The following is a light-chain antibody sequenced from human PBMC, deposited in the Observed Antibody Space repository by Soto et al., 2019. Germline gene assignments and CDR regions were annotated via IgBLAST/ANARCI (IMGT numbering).Light chain of an antibody. CDR2: GAS. V-gene: IGKV3-20*01. CDR1: QSLSRSF. Sequence: ASQSLSRSFLAWYQQKPCQAPRLLIYGASSRATGIPDRFSGTGSETDFTLTISRLEPEDFAVYYCQQYDNSPITFGQGTRLEIK. J-gene: IGKJ5*01. CDR3: QQYDNSPIT.